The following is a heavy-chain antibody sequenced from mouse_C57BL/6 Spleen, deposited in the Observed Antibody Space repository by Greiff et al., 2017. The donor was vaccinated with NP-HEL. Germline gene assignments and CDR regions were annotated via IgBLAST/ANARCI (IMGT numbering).Heavy chain of an antibody. J-gene: IGHJ3*01. D-gene: IGHD2-3*01. CDR1: GYSITSGYY. Sequence: EVKLQESGPGLVKPSQSLSLTCSVTGYSITSGYYWNWIRQFPGNKLEWMGYISYDGSNNYNPSLKNRISITRDTSKNQFFLKLNSVTTEDTATYYCARDGWLLRPFAYWGQGTLVTVSA. CDR3: ARDGWLLRPFAY. V-gene: IGHV3-6*01. CDR2: ISYDGSN.